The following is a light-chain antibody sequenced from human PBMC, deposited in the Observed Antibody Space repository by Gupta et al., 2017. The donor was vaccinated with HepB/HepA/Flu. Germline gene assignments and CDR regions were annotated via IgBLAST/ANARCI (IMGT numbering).Light chain of an antibody. Sequence: DIQMTQSPSSLSASVGDRVTITCQASQDISKYLNWYQQKPGKAPKLLIYDASNLETGVPSRFSGSGSGTDFTFTISSLQPEDVATYYCQHFDSLPLMCSFGQGTKLEIK. CDR1: QDISKY. CDR2: DAS. V-gene: IGKV1-33*01. J-gene: IGKJ2*04. CDR3: QHFDSLPLMCS.